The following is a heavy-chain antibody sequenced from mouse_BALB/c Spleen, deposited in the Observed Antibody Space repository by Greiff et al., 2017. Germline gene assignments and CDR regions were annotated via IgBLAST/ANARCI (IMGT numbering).Heavy chain of an antibody. D-gene: IGHD1-1*01. J-gene: IGHJ2*01. CDR2: IWAGGST. CDR3: AKGRDNYGSSEYYFDY. V-gene: IGHV2-9*02. CDR1: GFSLTSYG. Sequence: VQLVESGPGLVAPSQCLSISCTVSGFSLTSYGVHWVRQTPGKGLEWLGVIWAGGSTNYNSALMSRLNSSKDNSKGHVSLKMNSLQTDDTAMYYVAKGRDNYGSSEYYFDYWGQGTTLTVSS.